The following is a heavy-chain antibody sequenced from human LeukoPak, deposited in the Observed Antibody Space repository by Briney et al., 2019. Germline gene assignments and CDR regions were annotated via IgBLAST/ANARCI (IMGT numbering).Heavy chain of an antibody. Sequence: SETLSLTCTVSGGSISSYYWSWIRRPPGKGPEWIGYIYYSGSTNYNPSLKSRVTISVDTSKNQFSLKLSSVTAADTAVYYCARFDCSGGSCYIVNWGQGTLVTVSS. CDR1: GGSISSYY. CDR2: IYYSGST. D-gene: IGHD2-15*01. V-gene: IGHV4-59*01. J-gene: IGHJ4*02. CDR3: ARFDCSGGSCYIVN.